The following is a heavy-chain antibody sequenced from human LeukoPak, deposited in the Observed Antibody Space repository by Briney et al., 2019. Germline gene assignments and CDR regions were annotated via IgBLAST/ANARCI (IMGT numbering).Heavy chain of an antibody. D-gene: IGHD3-22*01. V-gene: IGHV3-49*04. J-gene: IGHJ4*02. CDR2: VRSKAYGGTT. Sequence: PGGSLRLSCTASGFTFGDYAMSWVRQAPGKGLEWVGFVRSKAYGGTTEYAASVKGRFTISRDDSKSIAYLQMNSLKTEDTAVYYCWVSGYYEYYFDYWGQGTLVTVSS. CDR3: WVSGYYEYYFDY. CDR1: GFTFGDYA.